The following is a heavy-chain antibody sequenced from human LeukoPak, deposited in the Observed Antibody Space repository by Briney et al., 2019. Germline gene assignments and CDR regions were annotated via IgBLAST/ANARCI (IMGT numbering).Heavy chain of an antibody. CDR2: IYHSGST. CDR3: ASSGYYYGSGNAFDP. D-gene: IGHD3-10*01. Sequence: SGTLSLTCAVSGGSISSSNWWSWVRQPPGKGLEWIGEIYHSGSTNYNPSLKSRVIISVDKSKNQFSLKLSSVTAADTAVYYCASSGYYYGSGNAFDPRGQGTLVTVSS. V-gene: IGHV4-4*02. CDR1: GGSISSSNW. J-gene: IGHJ5*02.